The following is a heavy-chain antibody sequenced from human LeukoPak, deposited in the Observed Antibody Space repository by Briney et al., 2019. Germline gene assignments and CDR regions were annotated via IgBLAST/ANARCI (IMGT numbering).Heavy chain of an antibody. Sequence: ASVKVSCKASGGTFSSYAISWVRQAPGQGLEWMGGIIPIFGTANYAQKFQGRVTITADESTSTAYMELSSLRPEDTAVYYCARSMVRAHDAFDIWGQGTMVTVSS. CDR3: ARSMVRAHDAFDI. CDR1: GGTFSSYA. J-gene: IGHJ3*02. CDR2: IIPIFGTA. D-gene: IGHD3-10*01. V-gene: IGHV1-69*13.